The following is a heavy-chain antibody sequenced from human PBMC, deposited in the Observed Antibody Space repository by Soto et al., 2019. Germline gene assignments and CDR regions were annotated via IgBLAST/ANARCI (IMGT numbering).Heavy chain of an antibody. Sequence: LRLSCAASGFTFSSYAMSWVRQAPGKGLDWVSAISGSGGSTYYADSVKGRFTISRDNSKNTLYLQMNSLRAEDTAVYYCSKGGTYTIFGVASIPYFDDWGQGTLVTVSS. CDR1: GFTFSSYA. CDR2: ISGSGGST. V-gene: IGHV3-23*01. J-gene: IGHJ4*02. CDR3: SKGGTYTIFGVASIPYFDD. D-gene: IGHD3-3*01.